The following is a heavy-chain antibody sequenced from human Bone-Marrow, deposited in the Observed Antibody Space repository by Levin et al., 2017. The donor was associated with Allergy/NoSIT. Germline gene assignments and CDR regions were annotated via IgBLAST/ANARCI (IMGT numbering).Heavy chain of an antibody. J-gene: IGHJ4*02. V-gene: IGHV3-53*01. CDR2: IYGNGNT. Sequence: PGGSLRLSCAASGFIVSSIYMSWVRQAPGKGLEWVSVIYGNGNTYYADSVKGRFTISRDNSKNTVYLQMNSLRAEDTAVYYCARGGRGSGISYFFDYWGQGTLVTVSS. CDR1: GFIVSSIY. CDR3: ARGGRGSGISYFFDY. D-gene: IGHD3-10*01.